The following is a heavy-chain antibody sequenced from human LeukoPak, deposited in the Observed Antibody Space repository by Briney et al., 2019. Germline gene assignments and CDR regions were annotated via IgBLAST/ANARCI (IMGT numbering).Heavy chain of an antibody. V-gene: IGHV3-21*01. CDR1: GFTFSSRA. D-gene: IGHD2-15*01. Sequence: GGSLRLSCAASGFTFSSRAMAWVRQAPGKGLEWVSTIDTTGDGTYYADSVKGRFTISRDNAKNSLYLQMNSLRAEDTAVYYCARDLRYCSGGSCSNWFDPWGQGTLVTVSS. J-gene: IGHJ5*02. CDR3: ARDLRYCSGGSCSNWFDP. CDR2: IDTTGDGT.